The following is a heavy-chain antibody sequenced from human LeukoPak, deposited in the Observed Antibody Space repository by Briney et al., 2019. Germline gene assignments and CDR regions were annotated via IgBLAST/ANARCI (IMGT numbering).Heavy chain of an antibody. CDR3: ATVDY. V-gene: IGHV3-9*01. CDR1: GFTFDVYA. CDR2: ISWNSGSI. J-gene: IGHJ4*02. Sequence: PGRSLRLSCAASGFTFDVYAMHWVRQAPGKGLEWVSGISWNSGSIGYADSVKGRFTISRDNAKNSLYLQMNSLRAEDAALYYCATVDYWGQGTLVTVSS.